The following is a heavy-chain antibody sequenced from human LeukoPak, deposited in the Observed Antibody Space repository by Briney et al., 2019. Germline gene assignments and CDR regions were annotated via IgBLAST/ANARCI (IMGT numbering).Heavy chain of an antibody. CDR1: GGSISSGDYY. D-gene: IGHD6-19*01. J-gene: IGHJ4*02. CDR3: ARSRHKAGIAVAGRSFDY. CDR2: IFYSGSA. V-gene: IGHV4-31*03. Sequence: SQTLSLTCTVSGGSISSGDYYWNWIRQHPEKSLEWIGYIFYSGSAYYNPSLKSRVTISVDTSKNQFSLKLSSVTAADTAVYYCARSRHKAGIAVAGRSFDYWGQGTLVTVSS.